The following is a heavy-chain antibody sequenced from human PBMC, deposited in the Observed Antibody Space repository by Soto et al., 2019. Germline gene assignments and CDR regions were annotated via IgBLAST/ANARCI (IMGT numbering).Heavy chain of an antibody. Sequence: GGSLRLSCAASGFTFSSYAMHWVRQAPGKGLEWVSGISTNGDTANYADSVKGRFTISRDNSKNALYMQMNGLRPEDTAVYYCAKDLSRWPHYAFDSWGQGTLVTVSS. CDR2: ISTNGDTA. J-gene: IGHJ5*01. CDR3: AKDLSRWPHYAFDS. CDR1: GFTFSSYA. V-gene: IGHV3-23*01. D-gene: IGHD4-17*01.